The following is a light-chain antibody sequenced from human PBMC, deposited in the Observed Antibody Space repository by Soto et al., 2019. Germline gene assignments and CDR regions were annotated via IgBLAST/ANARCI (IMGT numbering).Light chain of an antibody. CDR2: DAS. J-gene: IGKJ4*01. Sequence: DIQMTHSPSTLSASVGDIVTITCRASQSISSWLAWYQQKPGKAPKLLIYDASSLESGVPSRFSGSGSGTEFTLTISSLQPDDFATYYCQQYNSYSALTFGGGTKVDIK. CDR3: QQYNSYSALT. CDR1: QSISSW. V-gene: IGKV1-5*01.